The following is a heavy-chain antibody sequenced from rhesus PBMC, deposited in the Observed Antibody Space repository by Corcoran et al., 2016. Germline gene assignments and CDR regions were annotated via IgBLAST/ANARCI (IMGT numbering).Heavy chain of an antibody. CDR1: GGSISDSYR. V-gene: IGHV4S10*01. CDR3: ASLYYNIWTGYATFDY. CDR2: IYGSSTST. Sequence: QVQLQESGPGVVKPSETLSLTCAVSGGSISDSYRWSWIRQSPGKGLEWIWYIYGSSTSTNYNPSYKSRVTISKDTSKNQFSLKLSSVTAADTAVYYCASLYYNIWTGYATFDYWGQGVLVTVSS. D-gene: IGHD3-3*01. J-gene: IGHJ4*01.